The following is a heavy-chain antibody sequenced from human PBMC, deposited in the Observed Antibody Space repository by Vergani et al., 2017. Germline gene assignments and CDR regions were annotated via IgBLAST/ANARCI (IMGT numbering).Heavy chain of an antibody. CDR1: GYTFTSYD. V-gene: IGHV1-8*01. J-gene: IGHJ5*02. CDR2: IVVGSGNT. D-gene: IGHD6-6*01. CDR3: ARDASPGDSSSSRGWFDP. Sequence: QVQLVQSGAEVKKPGASVKVSCKASGYTFTSYDINWVRQATGQGLEWIGWIVVGSGNTNYAQEFQERVTITRDMSTSTAYMELNRLRAEDTAVYYCARDASPGDSSSSRGWFDPWGQGTLVTVSS.